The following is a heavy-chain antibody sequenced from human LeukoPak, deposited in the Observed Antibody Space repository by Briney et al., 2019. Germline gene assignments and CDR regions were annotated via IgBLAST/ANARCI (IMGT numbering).Heavy chain of an antibody. CDR2: TKEGGNDK. CDR1: GFTFSSYA. D-gene: IGHD1-26*01. Sequence: GGSLRLSCAASGFTFSSYAMSWVRQAPGKGPEWVATTKEGGNDKFDVDSVKGRFTISRDNAKNSRYLVMNSLSVEDTAVYLCARGGSRGSFDYWGQGTLVTVSS. V-gene: IGHV3-7*04. J-gene: IGHJ4*02. CDR3: ARGGSRGSFDY.